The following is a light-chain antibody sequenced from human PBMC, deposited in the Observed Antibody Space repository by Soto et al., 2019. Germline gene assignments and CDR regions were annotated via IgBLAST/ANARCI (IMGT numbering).Light chain of an antibody. CDR1: SSDVVGYNY. Sequence: PASLAGSPGQSITIACTGTSSDVVGYNYVSWYQQHPGKDPKLMIYEVSNRPSGVSNSFSGSKSGNTASLTIYGLQDEDEADYYCSSYTSSSTLVFGAGTKLTVL. CDR3: SSYTSSSTLV. J-gene: IGLJ2*01. V-gene: IGLV2-14*01. CDR2: EVS.